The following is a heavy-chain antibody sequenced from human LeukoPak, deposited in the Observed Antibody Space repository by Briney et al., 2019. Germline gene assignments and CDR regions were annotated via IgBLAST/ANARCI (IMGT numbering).Heavy chain of an antibody. CDR3: ARDQVEHYYDSSGYSKYYFDY. J-gene: IGHJ4*02. CDR1: GFTFSSYA. D-gene: IGHD3-22*01. Sequence: GSLRLSCAASGFTFSSYAMHWVRQAPGKGLEWVAVISYDGSNKYYADSVKGRFTISRDNSKNTLYLQMNSLRAEDTAVYYCARDQVEHYYDSSGYSKYYFDYWGQGTLVTVSS. V-gene: IGHV3-30-3*01. CDR2: ISYDGSNK.